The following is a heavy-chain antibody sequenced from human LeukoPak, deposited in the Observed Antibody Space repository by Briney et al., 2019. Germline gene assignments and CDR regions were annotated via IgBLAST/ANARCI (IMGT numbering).Heavy chain of an antibody. Sequence: SQTLSLTCTVSGGSISSGGYYWSWIRQHPGKGLEWVGYIYYSGSTYYNPSLKSRVTLSVDTSKNQFSLKLSSVTAGDTAVYYCARSPHYDYVWGSYRYSLNWFDPWGQGTLVSVSS. CDR3: ARSPHYDYVWGSYRYSLNWFDP. V-gene: IGHV4-31*03. CDR2: IYYSGST. J-gene: IGHJ5*02. D-gene: IGHD3-16*02. CDR1: GGSISSGGYY.